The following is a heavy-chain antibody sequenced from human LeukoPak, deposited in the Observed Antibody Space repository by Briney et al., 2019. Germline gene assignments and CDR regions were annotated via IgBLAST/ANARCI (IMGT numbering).Heavy chain of an antibody. Sequence: SVKVSCKASGGTFSSYAISWVRQAPGQGLEWMGRIIPIFGTANYAQKFQGRVTITTDESTSTAYMELSSLRSEDTAVYYCARARQPKYYYDSYYMDVWGKGTTVTVSS. D-gene: IGHD2-2*01. J-gene: IGHJ6*03. CDR1: GGTFSSYA. V-gene: IGHV1-69*05. CDR2: IIPIFGTA. CDR3: ARARQPKYYYDSYYMDV.